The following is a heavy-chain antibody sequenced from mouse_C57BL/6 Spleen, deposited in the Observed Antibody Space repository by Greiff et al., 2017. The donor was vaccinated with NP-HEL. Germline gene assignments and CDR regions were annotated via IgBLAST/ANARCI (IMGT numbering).Heavy chain of an antibody. J-gene: IGHJ3*01. D-gene: IGHD2-12*01. CDR2: IDPSDSYT. CDR3: ARSDDGGFAY. V-gene: IGHV1-69*01. CDR1: GYTFTSYW. Sequence: QVQLQQPGAELVMPGASVKLSCKASGYTFTSYWMHWVKQRPGQGLEWIGEIDPSDSYTNYNQKFKGKSTLTVDKSSSTAYMQLSSLTSEDSAVYYCARSDDGGFAYWGQGTLVTVSA.